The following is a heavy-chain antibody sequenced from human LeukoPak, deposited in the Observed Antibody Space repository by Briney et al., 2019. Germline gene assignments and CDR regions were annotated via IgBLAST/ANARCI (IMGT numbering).Heavy chain of an antibody. CDR2: INHSGYT. V-gene: IGHV4-34*01. CDR3: TRMTTGHDY. CDR1: GVSFNNYY. Sequence: SSETLSLTCAVSGVSFNNYYWSWVRQTQGKGLEWIGEINHSGYTNDSPSLKSRVTLSIDTSRKQFSLNLRSVTVADTGIYYCTRMTTGHDYWGQGTLVTVSS. J-gene: IGHJ4*02. D-gene: IGHD4-17*01.